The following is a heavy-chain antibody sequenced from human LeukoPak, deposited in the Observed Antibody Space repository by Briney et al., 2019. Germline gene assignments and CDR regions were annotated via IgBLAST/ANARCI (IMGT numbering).Heavy chain of an antibody. Sequence: GGSLRLSCAASGFTFSSYGMHWVRQAPGKGLEWVAFIRYDGSNKYYADSVKGRFTISRDKSKNTLYLQMNSLRAEDTAVYYCARGHCSSTSCRHYAFDIWGQGTMVTVSS. D-gene: IGHD2-2*01. CDR2: IRYDGSNK. CDR3: ARGHCSSTSCRHYAFDI. V-gene: IGHV3-30*02. CDR1: GFTFSSYG. J-gene: IGHJ3*02.